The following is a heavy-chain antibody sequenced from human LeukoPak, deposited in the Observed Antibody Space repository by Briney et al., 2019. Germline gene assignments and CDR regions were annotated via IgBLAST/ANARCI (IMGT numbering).Heavy chain of an antibody. V-gene: IGHV3-53*04. Sequence: GGSLRLSCAASGFTVSSNYMSWVRQAPGKGLEWVSVIYSGGSTYYADSVKGRFTISRHNSKNTLYLQMNSLRAEDTAVYYCAKPRYSSSSYFYYGMDVWGQGTTVTISS. CDR3: AKPRYSSSSYFYYGMDV. J-gene: IGHJ6*02. CDR2: IYSGGST. CDR1: GFTVSSNY. D-gene: IGHD6-19*01.